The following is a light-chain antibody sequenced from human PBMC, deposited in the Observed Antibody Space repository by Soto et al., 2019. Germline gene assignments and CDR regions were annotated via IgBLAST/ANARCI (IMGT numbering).Light chain of an antibody. Sequence: QSALTQPASVSGSPGQSITISCTGTSSDVGGYTYVSWYQQHPGKAPKLMINDVSNRPSGVSNRFSGSKSGNTASLTISGLQAEDEADYYCSSYTNSSTYVFGTGTKLTVL. CDR2: DVS. J-gene: IGLJ1*01. CDR1: SSDVGGYTY. CDR3: SSYTNSSTYV. V-gene: IGLV2-14*03.